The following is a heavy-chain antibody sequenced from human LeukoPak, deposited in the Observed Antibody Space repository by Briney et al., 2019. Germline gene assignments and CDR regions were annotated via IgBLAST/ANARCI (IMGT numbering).Heavy chain of an antibody. Sequence: GGSLRLSCAASGFTFSSYAMSWVRQAPGKGLEWVSAISGSGGSTYYADSGKGRFTTSRDNSKNTLYLQMNSLRAEDTAVYYCAKFHTAMTNFDYWGQGTLVTVSS. CDR3: AKFHTAMTNFDY. J-gene: IGHJ4*02. CDR2: ISGSGGST. D-gene: IGHD5-18*01. V-gene: IGHV3-23*01. CDR1: GFTFSSYA.